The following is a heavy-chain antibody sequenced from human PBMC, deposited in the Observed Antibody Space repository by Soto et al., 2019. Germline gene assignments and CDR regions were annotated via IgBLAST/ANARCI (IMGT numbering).Heavy chain of an antibody. CDR3: ARGVVVTAILDY. Sequence: QVQLVQSGAEVKKPGSSVKVSCKASGGTFSSYTISWVRQSPGQGLEWMGRIIPILGIANYAQKFQGRVTITADKSTSTAYMELSTLRSEDTAVYYCARGVVVTAILDYWGQGTMVTVSS. V-gene: IGHV1-69*02. J-gene: IGHJ4*02. CDR2: IIPILGIA. D-gene: IGHD2-21*02. CDR1: GGTFSSYT.